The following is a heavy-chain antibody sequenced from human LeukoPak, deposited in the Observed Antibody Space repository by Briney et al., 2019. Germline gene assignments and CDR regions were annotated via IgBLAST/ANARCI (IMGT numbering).Heavy chain of an antibody. J-gene: IGHJ3*02. CDR3: ATNGGISDAFDI. Sequence: PVASVKVSCKVSGYTLTELSMHWVRQAPGKGLEWMGGFDPEDGETIYAQKFQGRVTMTEDTSTDTAYMELSSLRSEDTAVYYCATNGGISDAFDIWGQGTMVTVSS. CDR1: GYTLTELS. V-gene: IGHV1-24*01. D-gene: IGHD4-23*01. CDR2: FDPEDGET.